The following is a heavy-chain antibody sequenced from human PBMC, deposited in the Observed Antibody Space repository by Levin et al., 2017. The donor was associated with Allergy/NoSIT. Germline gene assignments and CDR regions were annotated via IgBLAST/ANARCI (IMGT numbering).Heavy chain of an antibody. Sequence: GGSLRLSCVASGLTFSNVWMNWVRQAPGKGLEWVGRIKNKAGGGTIEYAAPVRDRFIISRDDSKNTLYLQMNSGQAEDTAGYYCSHSVAVYGGAHWGQGPLVTVSS. D-gene: IGHD2-21*01. V-gene: IGHV3-15*01. J-gene: IGHJ4*02. CDR3: SHSVAVYGGAH. CDR2: IKNKAGGGTI. CDR1: GLTFSNVW.